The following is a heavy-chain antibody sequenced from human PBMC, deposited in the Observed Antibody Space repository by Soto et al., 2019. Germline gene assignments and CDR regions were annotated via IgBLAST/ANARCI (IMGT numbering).Heavy chain of an antibody. CDR3: ARKNPGREWELPDY. D-gene: IGHD1-26*01. Sequence: QVQLVESGGGVVQPGRSLRLSCAASGFAFSTYGMHWVRQAPGKGLEWVAVTTSDGARINYPDSVKGRFTISRDNSRTTLYLQMNRLRIDDAAVYYCARKNPGREWELPDYWGQGTLVTVSS. CDR2: TTSDGARI. V-gene: IGHV3-30*03. CDR1: GFAFSTYG. J-gene: IGHJ4*02.